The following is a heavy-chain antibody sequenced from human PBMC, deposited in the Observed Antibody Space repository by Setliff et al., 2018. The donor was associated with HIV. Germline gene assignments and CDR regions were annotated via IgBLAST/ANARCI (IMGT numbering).Heavy chain of an antibody. D-gene: IGHD5-12*01. J-gene: IGHJ3*02. CDR3: AREGIVATLAAFDI. CDR1: GGSISSSSYY. CDR2: IYYSGGT. V-gene: IGHV4-39*07. Sequence: SETLSLTCIVSGGSISSSSYYWGWIRQPPGKGLEWIGNIYYSGGTYYNPSLKSRVTISVDASKNHFSLKLSSVTAADTAVYYCAREGIVATLAAFDIWGQGTMVTVSS.